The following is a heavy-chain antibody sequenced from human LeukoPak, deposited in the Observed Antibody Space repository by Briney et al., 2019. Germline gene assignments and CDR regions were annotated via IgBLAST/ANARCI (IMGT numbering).Heavy chain of an antibody. D-gene: IGHD3-10*01. CDR2: INPNSGGT. Sequence: ASVKVSCKASGYTFTGYYMHWVRQAPGQGLEWMGWINPNSGGTNYAQKFQGRVTMTRDTSISTAYMELSRLRSDDTAVYYCARGVDPIHRSRGNWFDPWGQGTLVTVSS. J-gene: IGHJ5*02. CDR1: GYTFTGYY. V-gene: IGHV1-2*02. CDR3: ARGVDPIHRSRGNWFDP.